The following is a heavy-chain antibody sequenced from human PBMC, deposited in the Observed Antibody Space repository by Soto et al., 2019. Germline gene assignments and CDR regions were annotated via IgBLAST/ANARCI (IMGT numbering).Heavy chain of an antibody. D-gene: IGHD2-15*01. CDR1: GFTFSSYW. CDR2: INSDGSST. J-gene: IGHJ6*03. CDR3: ARDGAECGGSCYSYYYYYYYMDV. V-gene: IGHV3-74*01. Sequence: EVQLVESGGGLVQPGGSLRLSCAASGFTFSSYWMHWVRQAPGKGLVWVSRINSDGSSTSYADSVKGRFTISRDNAKNTLYLQMNSLRAEDTAVYYCARDGAECGGSCYSYYYYYYYMDVWGKGTTVTVSS.